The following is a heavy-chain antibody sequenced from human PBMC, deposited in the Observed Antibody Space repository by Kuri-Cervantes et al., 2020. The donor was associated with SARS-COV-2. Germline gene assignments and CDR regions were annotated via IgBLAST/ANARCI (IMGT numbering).Heavy chain of an antibody. CDR1: GFTFSSYS. D-gene: IGHD7-27*01. J-gene: IGHJ4*02. CDR2: ISSSSSYI. CDR3: ARDLRMGKSLDF. V-gene: IGHV3-21*01. Sequence: GGSLSLSCAVSGFTFSSYSMNWVRQAPGKLLEWVSSISSSSSYIYHADSVKGRFTISRDNAKNSLYLQMSSLRAEDTAVYYCARDLRMGKSLDFWGQGTLVTVSS.